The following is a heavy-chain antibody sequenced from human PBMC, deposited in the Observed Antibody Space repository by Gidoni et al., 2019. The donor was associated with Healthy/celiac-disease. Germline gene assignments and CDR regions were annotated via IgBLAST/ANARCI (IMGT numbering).Heavy chain of an antibody. J-gene: IGHJ4*02. D-gene: IGHD7-27*01. V-gene: IGHV1-69*09. Sequence: QVQLVQSGAEVKKPGSSVKVSCKASGGTFRSYAISWVRQAPGQGLEWMGRIIPILGIANYAQKFQGRVTITADKSTSTAYMELSSLRSEDTAVYYCARSMLGPRTGPDDYWGQGTLVTVSS. CDR1: GGTFRSYA. CDR3: ARSMLGPRTGPDDY. CDR2: IIPILGIA.